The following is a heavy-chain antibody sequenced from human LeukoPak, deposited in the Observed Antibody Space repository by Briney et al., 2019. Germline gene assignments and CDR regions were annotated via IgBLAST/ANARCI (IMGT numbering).Heavy chain of an antibody. D-gene: IGHD3-16*01. CDR3: ARFMITFGGVTFGGMDV. CDR1: GYSFTNFW. V-gene: IGHV5-51*01. CDR2: IYPGDSDT. Sequence: GESLKISCKGSGYSFTNFWIGWVRQMPGKGLEWMGIIYPGDSDTRYSPSFQGQVTISADKSISTAYLQWSSLKASDTAMYYCARFMITFGGVTFGGMDVWGQGTTVTVSS. J-gene: IGHJ6*02.